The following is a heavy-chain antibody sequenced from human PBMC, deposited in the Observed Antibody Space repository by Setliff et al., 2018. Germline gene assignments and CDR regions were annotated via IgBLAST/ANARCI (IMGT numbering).Heavy chain of an antibody. J-gene: IGHJ4*02. D-gene: IGHD3-9*01. Sequence: SETLSLTCAVYGGSFSDYXXXWIRQSPGKGLEWIGEINHRGNTNYNPSLKSRVTISVDTSKNQFSLKVSSVTAADTAVYYCACGQGLVIIRIDYWGQGTLVTVSS. CDR1: GGSFSDYX. V-gene: IGHV4-34*01. CDR3: ACGQGLVIIRIDY. CDR2: INHRGNT.